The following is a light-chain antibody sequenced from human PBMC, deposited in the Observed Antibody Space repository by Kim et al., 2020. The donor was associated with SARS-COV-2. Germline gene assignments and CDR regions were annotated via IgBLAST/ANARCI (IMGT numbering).Light chain of an antibody. V-gene: IGLV8-61*01. Sequence: LSCVLSAGSGSASYCPSWYQQTAGHDPRTLIYGTSTRTAGGPGRCSGSILGDKAALPITGAHADDEADYYCVLYMDSGIWVFGGGTQLTVL. CDR3: VLYMDSGIWV. CDR1: AGSGSASYC. J-gene: IGLJ3*02. CDR2: GTS.